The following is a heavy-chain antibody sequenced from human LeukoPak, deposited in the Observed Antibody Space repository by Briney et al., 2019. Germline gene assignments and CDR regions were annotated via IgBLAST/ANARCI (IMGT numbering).Heavy chain of an antibody. CDR2: LYHSGSP. CDR1: GASIRHYY. V-gene: IGHV4-59*01. J-gene: IGHJ4*02. Sequence: SETLSLTCTVSGASIRHYYWSWIRQPPGKGLEWIGNLYHSGSPNYNPSLKSRVPISIDTDKTQFSLRLRSVTAADTAVYYCATLTGTTYPYYFDFWGQATLVTVSS. CDR3: ATLTGTTYPYYFDF. D-gene: IGHD1-20*01.